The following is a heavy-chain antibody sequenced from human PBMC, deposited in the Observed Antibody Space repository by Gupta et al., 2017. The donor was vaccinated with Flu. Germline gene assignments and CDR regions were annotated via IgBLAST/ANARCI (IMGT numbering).Heavy chain of an antibody. D-gene: IGHD1-26*01. J-gene: IGHJ4*02. V-gene: IGHV3-7*01. CDR1: GFTFSTYW. Sequence: EVQVVASGGGLVQPGGSLRLSCAASGFTFSTYWMAWVRQAPGKGLEWVAHINKDGSKKYYVDSVKGRFTISRDDAKNSLYLQMSSLRVEDTAVYYCVRGGWELDYWGQGTLVTVSS. CDR3: VRGGWELDY. CDR2: INKDGSKK.